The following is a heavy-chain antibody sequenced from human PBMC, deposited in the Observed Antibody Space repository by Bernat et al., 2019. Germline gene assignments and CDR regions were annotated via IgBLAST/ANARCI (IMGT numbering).Heavy chain of an antibody. CDR1: GYTFTSYY. CDR3: ARALTTPDGGV. D-gene: IGHD4/OR15-4a*01. J-gene: IGHJ4*02. CDR2: INPSGGST. Sequence: QVQLVQSGAEVKKPGASVKVSCKASGYTFTSYYMHWVRQAPGQGLEWMGIINPSGGSTSYAQKFQGRVTMTRDTSTSTVYMVLSSLRSEDTAVYYCARALTTPDGGVWGQGTLVTVSS. V-gene: IGHV1-46*01.